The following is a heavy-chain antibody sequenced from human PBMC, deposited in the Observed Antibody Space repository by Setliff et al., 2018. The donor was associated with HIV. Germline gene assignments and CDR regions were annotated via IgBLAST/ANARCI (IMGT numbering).Heavy chain of an antibody. CDR1: GGSFSGYY. CDR2: INHSGSI. Sequence: SETLSLTCAVYGGSFSGYYWSWIRQPPGKGLEWIGEINHSGSINYNPSLKSRVTISVDTSKNQFSLKLTSVTAADTAVFYCARVSRYCSGISCYSFSYDYYMDVWGKGTTVT. CDR3: ARVSRYCSGISCYSFSYDYYMDV. V-gene: IGHV4-34*01. D-gene: IGHD2-15*01. J-gene: IGHJ6*03.